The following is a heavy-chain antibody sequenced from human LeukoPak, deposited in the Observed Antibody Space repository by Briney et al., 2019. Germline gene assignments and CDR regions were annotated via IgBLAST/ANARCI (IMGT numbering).Heavy chain of an antibody. Sequence: GGSLRLSCAASGFTFSSYEMNWVGQAPGKGLEWVSGISGTGGSTYYADSVRSRFTISRDNSKNMLYLHMNSLRAEDTAVYYCAELGITMIGGVWGKGTTVTISS. D-gene: IGHD3-10*02. CDR3: AELGITMIGGV. CDR2: ISGTGGST. J-gene: IGHJ6*04. V-gene: IGHV3-23*01. CDR1: GFTFSSYE.